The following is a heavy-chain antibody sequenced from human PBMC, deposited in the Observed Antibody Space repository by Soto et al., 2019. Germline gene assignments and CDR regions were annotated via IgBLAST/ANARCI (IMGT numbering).Heavy chain of an antibody. Sequence: ASVKVSCKASGYTFTGYYMHWVRQAPGQGLEWMGWINPNSGGTNYAQKFQGRVTISRDNSKNTLYLQMNSLRAEDTAVYYCAKCSPRYSSGLKAYYFDHWGQGTLVTVSS. D-gene: IGHD6-19*01. J-gene: IGHJ4*02. CDR2: INPNSGGT. CDR1: GYTFTGYY. V-gene: IGHV1-2*02. CDR3: AKCSPRYSSGLKAYYFDH.